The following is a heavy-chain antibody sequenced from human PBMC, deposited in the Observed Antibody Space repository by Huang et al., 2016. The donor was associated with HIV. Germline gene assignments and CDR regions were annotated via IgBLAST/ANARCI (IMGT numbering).Heavy chain of an antibody. CDR2: VYQSGST. J-gene: IGHJ4*02. V-gene: IGHV4-39*01. CDR3: ASQHIGAAATWF. D-gene: IGHD6-13*01. CDR1: GDFMSSTNYY. Sequence: QLQLQESGPGQVKPSETLSLTCTVSGDFMSSTNYYWGWIRQSPGKGLEWVGSVYQSGSTNYNPSLKSRVTLSVDTSRNQFSLRLNSVTAADTAVYYCASQHIGAAATWFWGRGTQVAVSS.